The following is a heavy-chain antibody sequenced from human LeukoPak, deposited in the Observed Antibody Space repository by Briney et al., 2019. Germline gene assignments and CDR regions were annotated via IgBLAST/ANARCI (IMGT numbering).Heavy chain of an antibody. CDR3: ATSPYYDSSGYLYYGMDV. D-gene: IGHD3-22*01. J-gene: IGHJ6*02. V-gene: IGHV1-69*01. CDR1: GGTFSSYA. CDR2: IIPIFGTA. Sequence: SVKVSCKASGGTFSSYAISWVRQAPGQGLEWTGGIIPIFGTANYAQKFQGRVTITADESTSTAYMELSSLRSEDTAVYYCATSPYYDSSGYLYYGMDVWGQGTTVTVSS.